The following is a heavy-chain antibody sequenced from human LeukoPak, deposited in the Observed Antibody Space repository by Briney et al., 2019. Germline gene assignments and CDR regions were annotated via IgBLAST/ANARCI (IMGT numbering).Heavy chain of an antibody. D-gene: IGHD3-10*01. CDR3: AREGFGDLLFDY. J-gene: IGHJ4*02. CDR2: INPNSGGT. V-gene: IGHV1-2*02. CDR1: GNTFTGYY. Sequence: ASVKVSCKASGNTFTGYYMHWVRHAPGQGFEWMGWINPNSGGTNYAQKFQGRVTMIRDTSISTAYMELSRLRSDDTAVYYCAREGFGDLLFDYWGQGTLVTVSS.